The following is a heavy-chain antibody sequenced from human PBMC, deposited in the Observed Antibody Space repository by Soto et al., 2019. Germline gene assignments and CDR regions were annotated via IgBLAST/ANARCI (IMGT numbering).Heavy chain of an antibody. CDR3: ARTGVTIFGVVAYYFDY. J-gene: IGHJ4*02. D-gene: IGHD3-3*01. CDR2: INQSGST. Sequence: PSETLSLTCAVYGGSFSGYYWSWIRQPPGKGLEWIGEINQSGSTNYNPSLKSRVTIAVDTSKNQFSLKLSSVTAADTAVYYCARTGVTIFGVVAYYFDYWGQGTLVTVSS. CDR1: GGSFSGYY. V-gene: IGHV4-34*01.